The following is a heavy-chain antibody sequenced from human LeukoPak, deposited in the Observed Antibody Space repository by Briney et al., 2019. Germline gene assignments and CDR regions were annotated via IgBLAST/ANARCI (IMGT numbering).Heavy chain of an antibody. V-gene: IGHV3-23*01. CDR1: GFTFSSYA. J-gene: IGHJ6*03. CDR3: ARRRGYSYGLGYMDV. D-gene: IGHD5-18*01. CDR2: ITVSGGST. Sequence: PGGSLRLSCAASGFTFSSYAMNWVRQAPGKGLEWVSIITVSGGSTYYADSVKGRFTISRDTSKNTLYLQMNSLRAEDTAVYYCARRRGYSYGLGYMDVWGKGTTVTVSS.